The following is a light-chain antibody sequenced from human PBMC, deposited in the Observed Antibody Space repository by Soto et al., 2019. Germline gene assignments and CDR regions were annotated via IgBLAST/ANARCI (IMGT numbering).Light chain of an antibody. CDR1: QSVSSY. J-gene: IGKJ5*01. CDR3: QQRSNWIT. V-gene: IGKV3-11*01. CDR2: DAS. Sequence: EIVLTQSPATLSLFPGERATLSCRASQSVSSYLAWYQQKPGQAPRLLLYDASNRATGIPARFSGSGSGTDFTLTISSLEPEAFAVYYCQQRSNWITCGQGTRLEIE.